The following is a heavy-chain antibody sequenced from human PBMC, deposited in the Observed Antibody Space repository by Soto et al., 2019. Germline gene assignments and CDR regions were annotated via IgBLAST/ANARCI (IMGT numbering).Heavy chain of an antibody. J-gene: IGHJ4*02. Sequence: PGGSLGLACASSGVSLNPSGMPWVRQVPWRGLEWVARLSSDGFGAAYADSVKGRFFISRDIARNTLSLQMNSLRADDTAVYCCARDLGGPDYWGRGTSGTVSS. D-gene: IGHD3-16*01. CDR2: LSSDGFGA. V-gene: IGHV3-74*03. CDR1: GVSLNPSG. CDR3: ARDLGGPDY.